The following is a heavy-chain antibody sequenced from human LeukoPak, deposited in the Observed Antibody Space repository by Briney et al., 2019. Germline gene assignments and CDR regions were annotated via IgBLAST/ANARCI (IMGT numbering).Heavy chain of an antibody. V-gene: IGHV3-49*04. Sequence: GGSLRLSCTASGFTFGDYAMSWVRQAPGKGLEWVGFIGRKTYGGTTEYAASVKGRFTISRDDSKSITYLQMNSLKTEDTAVYYCTRRNGGNRLYYFDYWDQGTLVTVSS. D-gene: IGHD4-23*01. CDR3: TRRNGGNRLYYFDY. J-gene: IGHJ4*02. CDR2: IGRKTYGGTT. CDR1: GFTFGDYA.